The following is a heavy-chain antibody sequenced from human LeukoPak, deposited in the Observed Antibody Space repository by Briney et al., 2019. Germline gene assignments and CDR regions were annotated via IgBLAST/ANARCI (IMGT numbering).Heavy chain of an antibody. CDR3: ARDLGSYSSGWYMGFDY. CDR2: ISGTSNTI. V-gene: IGHV3-48*01. Sequence: GGSLRLSCVGSGFTVSSYSMNWVRQAPGKGLEWVSYISGTSNTIYYDDSVKGRFTVSRDNAKNSLYLQMNSLRAEDTAIYYCARDLGSYSSGWYMGFDYWGRGTLVTVSS. D-gene: IGHD6-19*01. J-gene: IGHJ4*02. CDR1: GFTVSSYS.